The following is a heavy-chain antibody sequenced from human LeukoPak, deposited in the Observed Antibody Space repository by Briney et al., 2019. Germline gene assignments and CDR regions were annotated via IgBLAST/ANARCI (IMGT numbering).Heavy chain of an antibody. CDR1: GYTFTSYD. CDR3: ARLYSPVTIFGVKALFYYYMDV. D-gene: IGHD3-3*01. Sequence: ASVKVSCKASGYTFTSYDINWVRQATGQGLEWMGWMNPNSGNTGYAQKFQGRVTMTRNTSISTAYMELSSLRSEDTAVYYCARLYSPVTIFGVKALFYYYMDVWGKGTTVTVSS. J-gene: IGHJ6*03. CDR2: MNPNSGNT. V-gene: IGHV1-8*01.